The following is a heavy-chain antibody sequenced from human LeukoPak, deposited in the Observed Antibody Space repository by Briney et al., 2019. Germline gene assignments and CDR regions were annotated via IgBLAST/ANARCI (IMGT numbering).Heavy chain of an antibody. D-gene: IGHD6-6*01. CDR2: INHSGST. CDR3: ARGIGIAARDFDY. J-gene: IGHJ4*02. CDR1: GGSFSGYY. Sequence: PSETLSLTCAVYGGSFSGYYWSWIRQPPGKGLEWIGEINHSGSTNYNPSLKSRVTISVDTSKNQFSLKLSSVTAADTAVYYCARGIGIAARDFDYWGQGTLVTVSS. V-gene: IGHV4-34*01.